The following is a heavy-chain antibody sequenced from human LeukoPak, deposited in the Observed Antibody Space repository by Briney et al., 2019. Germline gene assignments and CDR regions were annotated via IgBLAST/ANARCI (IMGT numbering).Heavy chain of an antibody. CDR3: ARTSGSYSSYFDY. J-gene: IGHJ4*02. Sequence: PSETLSLTCTVSGGSISSYYWSWIRQPPGKGLEWIGYIYYSGSTNYNPSLKSRVTISVDTSKNQFSLKLSSVTAADTAVYYCARTSGSYSSYFDYWGRGTLVTVSS. D-gene: IGHD1-26*01. V-gene: IGHV4-59*01. CDR2: IYYSGST. CDR1: GGSISSYY.